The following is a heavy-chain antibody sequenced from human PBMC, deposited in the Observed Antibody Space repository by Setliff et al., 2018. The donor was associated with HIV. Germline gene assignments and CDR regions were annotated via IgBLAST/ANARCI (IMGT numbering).Heavy chain of an antibody. CDR2: IYTSGST. J-gene: IGHJ4*02. D-gene: IGHD2-15*01. V-gene: IGHV4-4*07. CDR1: GGSISSYY. CDR3: ARAGGYCSGGSCYFDY. Sequence: SETLSLTCTVSGGSISSYYWSWIRQPAGKGLEWIGRIYTSGSTNYNPSLKSRVTMSVDTSKNQFSLKLSSVTAADTAVYYCARAGGYCSGGSCYFDYWGQGTLVTVSS.